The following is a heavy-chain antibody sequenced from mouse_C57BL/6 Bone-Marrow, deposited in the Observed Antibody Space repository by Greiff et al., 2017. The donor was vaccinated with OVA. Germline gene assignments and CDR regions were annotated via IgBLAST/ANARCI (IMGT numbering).Heavy chain of an antibody. V-gene: IGHV1-42*01. Sequence: VQLQQSGPELVKPGASVKISCKASGYSFTGYYMNWVKQSPEKSLEWIGEINPSTGGTTYNQKFKAKATLTVDKSSSTAYMQLKSLTSEYSAVXYCARSALRPQRAWFAYWGQWTLVTVSA. CDR2: INPSTGGT. D-gene: IGHD1-2*01. CDR1: GYSFTGYY. CDR3: ARSALRPQRAWFAY. J-gene: IGHJ3*01.